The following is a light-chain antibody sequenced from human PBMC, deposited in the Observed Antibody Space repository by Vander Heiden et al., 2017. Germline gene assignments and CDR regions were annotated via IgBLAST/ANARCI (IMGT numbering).Light chain of an antibody. CDR1: QSISSW. J-gene: IGKJ1*01. CDR2: KAS. CDR3: QQDNSYPWT. Sequence: DIQMTQSPSTLSASVGDRVTITCRASQSISSWLAWYQQKPGKAPKLLIYKASSLESGVPSRFSGSGSGTEFILTISSLQPDDFATYYCQQDNSYPWTFGQGTKVXIK. V-gene: IGKV1-5*03.